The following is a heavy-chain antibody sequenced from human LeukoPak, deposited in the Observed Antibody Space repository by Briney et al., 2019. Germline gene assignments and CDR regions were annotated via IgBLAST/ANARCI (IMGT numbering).Heavy chain of an antibody. V-gene: IGHV4-59*12. CDR2: IYYSGST. D-gene: IGHD5-18*01. Sequence: SETLSLTCTVSGGSISSYYWSWIRQPPGKGLEWIGYIYYSGSTNYNPSLKSRVTISLDTSKNQFSLKLSSVTAADTAVYYCARESVTAMVTGVDYWGQGTLVTVSS. CDR3: ARESVTAMVTGVDY. J-gene: IGHJ4*02. CDR1: GGSISSYY.